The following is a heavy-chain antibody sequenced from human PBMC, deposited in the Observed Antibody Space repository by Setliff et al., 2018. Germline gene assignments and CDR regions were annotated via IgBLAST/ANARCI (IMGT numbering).Heavy chain of an antibody. V-gene: IGHV7-4-1*02. J-gene: IGHJ6*03. CDR3: ARASRFGTIKYRGDYYMDV. Sequence: ASVKVSCKASGYTFTTYAISWMRQAPGQGLEWMGWINTNTGNPSYAQGFAGRFVFSLDTSVSTAYLQISSLKAEDTALYYCARASRFGTIKYRGDYYMDVWGKGTTVTVSS. D-gene: IGHD3-10*01. CDR1: GYTFTTYA. CDR2: INTNTGNP.